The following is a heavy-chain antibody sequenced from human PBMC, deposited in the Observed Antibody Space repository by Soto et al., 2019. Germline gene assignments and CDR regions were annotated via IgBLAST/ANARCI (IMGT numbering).Heavy chain of an antibody. J-gene: IGHJ4*02. CDR1: GGTFSSYA. D-gene: IGHD3-22*01. Sequence: SVKVSCKASGGTFSSYAISWVRQAPGQGLEWMRGIIPIFGTANYAQKFQGRVTITADKSTSTAYMELSSLRSEDTAVYYCARDLSNHYYDSSGFDYWGQGTLVTVSS. V-gene: IGHV1-69*06. CDR3: ARDLSNHYYDSSGFDY. CDR2: IIPIFGTA.